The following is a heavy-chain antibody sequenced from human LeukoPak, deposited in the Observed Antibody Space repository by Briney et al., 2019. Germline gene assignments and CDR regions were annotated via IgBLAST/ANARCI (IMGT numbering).Heavy chain of an antibody. CDR1: GGSISSSSYY. V-gene: IGHV4-39*01. CDR2: IYYSGST. Sequence: SETLSLTCTVSGGSISSSSYYWGWIRQPPGKGLEWIGSIYYSGSTYYNPSLTSRVTISVDTSKNQFSLKLSSVTAADTAVYYCARLDGGLWGQGTLVTVSS. D-gene: IGHD3-16*01. J-gene: IGHJ4*02. CDR3: ARLDGGL.